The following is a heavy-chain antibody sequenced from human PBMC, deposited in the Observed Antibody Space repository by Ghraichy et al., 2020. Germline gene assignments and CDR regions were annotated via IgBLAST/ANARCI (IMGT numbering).Heavy chain of an antibody. CDR3: ARDDHCSSSSCYTGEGDYNYYAMDV. D-gene: IGHD2-2*02. Sequence: SVKVSCKASRGTFSSYAISWVRQAPGQGLEWMGGIIPIFGIANYAQKFQGRVTITADKSTTTAYMELSSLRSEDTAVYYCARDDHCSSSSCYTGEGDYNYYAMDVWGQGTTVTVSS. V-gene: IGHV1-69*10. J-gene: IGHJ6*02. CDR1: RGTFSSYA. CDR2: IIPIFGIA.